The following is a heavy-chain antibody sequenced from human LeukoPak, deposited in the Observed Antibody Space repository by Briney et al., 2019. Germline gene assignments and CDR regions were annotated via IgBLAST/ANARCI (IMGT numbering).Heavy chain of an antibody. CDR1: GFTFDDYG. V-gene: IGHV3-20*04. CDR3: ARDYYYDSSGYYYYYYMDV. CDR2: INWNGGST. D-gene: IGHD3-22*01. J-gene: IGHJ6*03. Sequence: PGGSLRLSCAASGFTFDDYGMSWVRQAPGKGLEWVSGINWNGGSTGYADSVKGRFTISRDNAKNSLYLQMNSLRAEDTAVYYCARDYYYDSSGYYYYYYMDVWGKGTTVTVSS.